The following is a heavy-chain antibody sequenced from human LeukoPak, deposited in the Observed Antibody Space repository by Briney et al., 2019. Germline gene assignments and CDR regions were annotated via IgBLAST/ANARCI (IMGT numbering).Heavy chain of an antibody. V-gene: IGHV4-59*01. CDR1: GGTISSYY. CDR2: IYYSGNT. J-gene: IGHJ6*02. Sequence: SATLSLYGTVSGGTISSYYWSWIRQPPGKGLGRIGYIYYSGNTNYNPSLKSRVTMSVDTSKNQFSLKLSSVTAADTAVYYCARDPQFYGMDVWAKGPRSPSP. CDR3: ARDPQFYGMDV.